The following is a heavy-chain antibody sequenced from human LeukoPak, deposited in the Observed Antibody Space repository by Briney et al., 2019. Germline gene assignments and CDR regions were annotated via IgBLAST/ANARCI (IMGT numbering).Heavy chain of an antibody. CDR1: GFSFSTSW. V-gene: IGHV3-74*03. J-gene: IGHJ4*02. CDR2: IHSDGIGT. CDR3: ARDHYYVPDY. Sequence: GGSLRLSCAASGFSFSTSWMHWVRQAPGKGLVWVSRIHSDGIGTTYADSVKGRFTISRDNSKNTLDLQMNNLRAEDTAVYYCARDHYYVPDYWGQGTLVTVSS. D-gene: IGHD3-10*02.